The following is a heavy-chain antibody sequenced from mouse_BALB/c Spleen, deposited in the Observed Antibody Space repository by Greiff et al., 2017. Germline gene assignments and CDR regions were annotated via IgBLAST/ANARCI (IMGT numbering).Heavy chain of an antibody. Sequence: DVQLQESGAELVKPGASVKLSCTASGFNIKDTYMHWVKQRPEQGLEWIGWIDPENGDTEYAPKFQGKATMTADTSSNTAYLQLSSLTSEDTAVYYCNAGDYDIRAWLAYWGQGTLVTVSA. CDR3: NAGDYDIRAWLAY. CDR1: GFNIKDTY. D-gene: IGHD2-4*01. V-gene: IGHV14-4*02. J-gene: IGHJ3*01. CDR2: IDPENGDT.